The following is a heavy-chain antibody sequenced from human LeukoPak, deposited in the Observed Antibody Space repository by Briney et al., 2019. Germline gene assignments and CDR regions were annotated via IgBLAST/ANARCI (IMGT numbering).Heavy chain of an antibody. Sequence: PGGSLRLSCAASGFTFNNYYMSWIRQAPGKGLEWVSYISNSAMYYADSVRGRFTISRDSAKNSLYLQMNSLRDEDTAVYYCARDSSYAFDIWGQGTLVTVSS. CDR2: ISNSAM. J-gene: IGHJ3*02. CDR1: GFTFNNYY. D-gene: IGHD6-6*01. V-gene: IGHV3-11*04. CDR3: ARDSSYAFDI.